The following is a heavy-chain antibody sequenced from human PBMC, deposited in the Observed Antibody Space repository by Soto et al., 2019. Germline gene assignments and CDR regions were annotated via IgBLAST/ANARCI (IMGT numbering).Heavy chain of an antibody. CDR1: GGSISSYY. D-gene: IGHD3-10*01. V-gene: IGHV4-59*12. J-gene: IGHJ4*02. Sequence: PSETLSLTCTVSGGSISSYYWSWIRQPPGKGLEWIGYIYYSGSTNYNPSLKSRVTISVDTSKNQFSLKLSSVTAADTAVYYCASLARLWFGRYFDYWGQGTLVTVSS. CDR2: IYYSGST. CDR3: ASLARLWFGRYFDY.